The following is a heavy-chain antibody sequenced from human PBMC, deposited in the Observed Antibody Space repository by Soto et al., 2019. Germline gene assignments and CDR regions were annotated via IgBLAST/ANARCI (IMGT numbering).Heavy chain of an antibody. J-gene: IGHJ4*02. CDR2: ISAYNGNT. CDR1: GYTFTSYG. Sequence: ASVKGSCKASGYTFTSYGISWLLQAPGQGLEWMGWISAYNGNTNYAQKLQGRVTMTTDTSTSTAYMELRSLRSDDTAVYYCAKGPDREYGSGSYYSAVPPYYFDYWGQGTLVTVSS. D-gene: IGHD3-10*01. V-gene: IGHV1-18*01. CDR3: AKGPDREYGSGSYYSAVPPYYFDY.